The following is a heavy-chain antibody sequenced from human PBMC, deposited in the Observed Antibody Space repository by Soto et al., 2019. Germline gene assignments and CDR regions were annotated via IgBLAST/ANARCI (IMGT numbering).Heavy chain of an antibody. V-gene: IGHV4-30-2*01. CDR2: ISQGGDT. J-gene: IGHJ4*02. Sequence: QQQLQESGSGLVKPLETLSLACTVSGLSIDRGAYSWSWIRQPPGKGLEWVGSISQGGDTYYNPSLTSRVTISVDMPRNQFSLNLTSVTAADTAVYYCASLSGYRYYFDYWGQGTLVTVSS. CDR3: ASLSGYRYYFDY. CDR1: GLSIDRGAYS. D-gene: IGHD2-15*01.